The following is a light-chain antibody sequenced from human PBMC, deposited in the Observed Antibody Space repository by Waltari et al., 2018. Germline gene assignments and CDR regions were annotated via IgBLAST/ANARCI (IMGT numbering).Light chain of an antibody. J-gene: IGKJ2*01. CDR2: AAS. Sequence: DIQMTQSPSAMSVSVGDRVTITCRASQSIREFLGWFQQRPGTAPKRLIYAASTLELGVPSRFSGSGYGTEFTLTISSLQPEDFATYYCLQHDTYPHTFGQGTRVEMK. V-gene: IGKV1-17*03. CDR3: LQHDTYPHT. CDR1: QSIREF.